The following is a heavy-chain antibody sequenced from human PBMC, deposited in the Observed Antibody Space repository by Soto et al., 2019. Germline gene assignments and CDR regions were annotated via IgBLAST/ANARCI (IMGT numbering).Heavy chain of an antibody. D-gene: IGHD4-4*01. CDR3: AKDGVGWVTTVSYFDS. Sequence: EVQLLESGGGLVQSGGSLRLSCAASGFTFSSFAMNWVRQAPGKGLEWVSTISVSGDTTTYAASVKGRFTISRDNSMDTLYLQMNSLRAEDTALYFCAKDGVGWVTTVSYFDSWGQGTRVTVSS. V-gene: IGHV3-23*01. J-gene: IGHJ4*02. CDR2: ISVSGDTT. CDR1: GFTFSSFA.